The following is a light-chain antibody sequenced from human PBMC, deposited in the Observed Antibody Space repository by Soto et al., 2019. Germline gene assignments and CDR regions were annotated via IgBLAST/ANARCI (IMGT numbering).Light chain of an antibody. J-gene: IGKJ5*01. V-gene: IGKV3-20*01. CDR2: GAF. Sequence: ESVLTQSPDTLSLSPGERATFSCRASQSVSSNYLAWYQQKPGQAPRLLIYGAFKRATGIPDRFSGSGSGTDFTLTISRLEPEDFAVYYCQQYGSSRITFGQGTRLEIK. CDR3: QQYGSSRIT. CDR1: QSVSSNY.